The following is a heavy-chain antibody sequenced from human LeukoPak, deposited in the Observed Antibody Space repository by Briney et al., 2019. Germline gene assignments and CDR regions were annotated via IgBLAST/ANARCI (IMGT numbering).Heavy chain of an antibody. V-gene: IGHV3-21*01. Sequence: GRSLRLSCAASGFTFTSYSMNWVRQAPGKGLEWVSSISSSSSYIYYADSVKGRFTISRDNAKNSLYLQMSSLRAEDTAVYYCARLYDILTGAFDYWGQGTLVTVSS. CDR3: ARLYDILTGAFDY. CDR1: GFTFTSYS. D-gene: IGHD3-9*01. CDR2: ISSSSSYI. J-gene: IGHJ4*02.